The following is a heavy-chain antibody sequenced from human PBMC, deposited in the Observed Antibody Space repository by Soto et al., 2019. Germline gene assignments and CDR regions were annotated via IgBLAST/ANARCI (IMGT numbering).Heavy chain of an antibody. V-gene: IGHV3-66*01. CDR3: ARGLGTTGYYYGLDF. Sequence: EVQLVESGGGLVQPGGSLRLSCAASGFTVNNNYMSWVRQDPGKGLEWVSIIYSGGSTYYADSVKGRSSTSRDISKNMLSLQMNSLRAEDTAVYYCARGLGTTGYYYGLDFWGQGTLVTVSS. CDR2: IYSGGST. J-gene: IGHJ4*02. D-gene: IGHD3-22*01. CDR1: GFTVNNNY.